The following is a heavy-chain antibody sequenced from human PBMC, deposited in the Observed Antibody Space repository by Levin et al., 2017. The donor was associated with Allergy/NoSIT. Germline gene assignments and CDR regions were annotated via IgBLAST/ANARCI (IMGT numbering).Heavy chain of an antibody. J-gene: IGHJ4*02. CDR2: ISWNSGSI. V-gene: IGHV3-9*01. CDR3: AKDIGGTAMVGFDY. CDR1: GFTFDDYA. D-gene: IGHD5-18*01. Sequence: GGSLRLSCAASGFTFDDYAMHWVRQAPGKGLEWVSGISWNSGSIGYADSVKGRFTISRDNAKNSLYLQMNSLRAEDTALYYCAKDIGGTAMVGFDYWGQGTLVTVSS.